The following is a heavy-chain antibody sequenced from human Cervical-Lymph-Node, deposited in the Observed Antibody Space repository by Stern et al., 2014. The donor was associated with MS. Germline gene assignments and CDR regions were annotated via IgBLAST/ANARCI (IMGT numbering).Heavy chain of an antibody. J-gene: IGHJ6*02. CDR2: IPYRGSH. Sequence: QVQLQESGPGLVKPSQTLSLTCIVSGGSISSVGYYWIWIRQHPGKGLEWIGYIPYRGSHYSNPSLESLVTIAVDTSKNQFSLKLLSVTAADTAVYYCARGGERYIYYYGMDVWGQGTTVTVSS. CDR1: GGSISSVGYY. V-gene: IGHV4-31*01. CDR3: ARGGERYIYYYGMDV. D-gene: IGHD3-16*01.